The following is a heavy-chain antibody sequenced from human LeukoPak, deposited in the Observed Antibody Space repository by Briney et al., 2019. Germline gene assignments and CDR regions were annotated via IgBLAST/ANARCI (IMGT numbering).Heavy chain of an antibody. J-gene: IGHJ4*02. V-gene: IGHV3-9*01. CDR2: ISWNSGSI. CDR3: AKDMGPGMAAAGSDY. CDR1: GFTFDDYA. D-gene: IGHD6-13*01. Sequence: GGSLRLSCAASGFTFDDYAMHWVRQAPGKGLEWVSGISWNSGSIGYADSVKGRFTISRDNAKNSLYLQVNSLRAEDTALYYCAKDMGPGMAAAGSDYWGQGTLVTVSS.